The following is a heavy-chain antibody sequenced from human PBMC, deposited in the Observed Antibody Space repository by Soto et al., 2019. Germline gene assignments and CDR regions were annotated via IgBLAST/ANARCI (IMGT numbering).Heavy chain of an antibody. CDR3: ARGQAYSGYDYPGY. CDR2: LNAANGNT. J-gene: IGHJ4*02. Sequence: ASVKVSCQASGYTFTAHYIRWLRQAPEQRLEWMGWLNAANGNTKYSQKLQGRVTITRDTSESMAYMELTSVRSEDTAVYFCARGQAYSGYDYPGYWGQGTLVTVSS. V-gene: IGHV1-3*01. CDR1: GYTFTAHY. D-gene: IGHD5-12*01.